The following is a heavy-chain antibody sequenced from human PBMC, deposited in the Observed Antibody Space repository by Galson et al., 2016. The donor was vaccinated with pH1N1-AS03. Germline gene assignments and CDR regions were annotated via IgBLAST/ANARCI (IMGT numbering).Heavy chain of an antibody. V-gene: IGHV3-33*01. Sequence: SLRLSCAASGFTFSSHGMHWVRQTPGKGLEWVAVIWHDGSEKYYADSVKGRFTISRDNSKNTLYFQMNSLRAEDTAVYYCARDRHYYDYIWGTYRYDWYFDLWGRGTLVTVSS. J-gene: IGHJ2*01. CDR1: GFTFSSHG. D-gene: IGHD3-16*02. CDR2: IWHDGSEK. CDR3: ARDRHYYDYIWGTYRYDWYFDL.